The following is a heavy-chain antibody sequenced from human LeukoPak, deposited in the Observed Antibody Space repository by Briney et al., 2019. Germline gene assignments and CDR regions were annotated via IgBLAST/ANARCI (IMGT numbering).Heavy chain of an antibody. CDR2: IDPSDSYT. CDR1: GYSFTSYW. CDR3: ARHEGLEAVAGTPDY. Sequence: RGESLKISCMGSGYSFTSYWIGWVRQMPGKGLEWMGRIDPSDSYTNYSPSFQGHVTISADKSISTAYLQWSSLKASDTAMYYCARHEGLEAVAGTPDYWGQGTLVTVSS. V-gene: IGHV5-10-1*01. D-gene: IGHD6-19*01. J-gene: IGHJ4*02.